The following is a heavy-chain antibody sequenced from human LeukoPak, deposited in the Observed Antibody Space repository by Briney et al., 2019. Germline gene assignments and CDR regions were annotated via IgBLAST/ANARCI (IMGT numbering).Heavy chain of an antibody. CDR2: IYYSGST. CDR1: GGSISSSSYY. J-gene: IGHJ6*03. D-gene: IGHD5-12*01. Sequence: SETLSLTCTVSGGSISSSSYYWGWIRQPPGKGLEWIGSIYYSGSTYYNPSLKSRVTISVDTSKNQFSLKLSSVTAADTAVYYCARSAEIVDQQLPSGYYYMDVWGKGTTVTISS. V-gene: IGHV4-39*07. CDR3: ARSAEIVDQQLPSGYYYMDV.